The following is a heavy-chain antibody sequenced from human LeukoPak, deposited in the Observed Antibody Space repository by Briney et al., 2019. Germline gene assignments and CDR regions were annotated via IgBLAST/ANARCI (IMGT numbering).Heavy chain of an antibody. J-gene: IGHJ6*03. CDR2: IKQDGSEK. D-gene: IGHD3-9*01. Sequence: GGSLRLSCAASGFTFSSYWMSWVRQAPGKGLEWVANIKQDGSEKYYVDSVKGRFTISRDNAKNSLYLQMNSLRAEDTAVYYCARDRVLRYFDWLTPNYYYYMDVWGKGTTVTISS. CDR1: GFTFSSYW. V-gene: IGHV3-7*01. CDR3: ARDRVLRYFDWLTPNYYYYMDV.